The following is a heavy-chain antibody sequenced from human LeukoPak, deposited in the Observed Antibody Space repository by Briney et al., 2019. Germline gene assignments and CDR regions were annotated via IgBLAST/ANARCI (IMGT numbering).Heavy chain of an antibody. Sequence: ASVKVSCKASGYTFTSYDINWVRQATGQGLEWMGWMNPNSGNTGYAQKFQGRVTMTRNTSISTAYMELSSLRSEDTAVYYCARVLLLRYFENFDYWGQGTLVTVSS. CDR1: GYTFTSYD. V-gene: IGHV1-8*01. CDR2: MNPNSGNT. D-gene: IGHD3-9*01. CDR3: ARVLLLRYFENFDY. J-gene: IGHJ4*02.